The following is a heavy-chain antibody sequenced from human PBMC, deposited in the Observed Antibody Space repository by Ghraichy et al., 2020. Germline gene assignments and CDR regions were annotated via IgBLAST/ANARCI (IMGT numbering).Heavy chain of an antibody. V-gene: IGHV3-74*01. CDR1: GFTFSTYW. J-gene: IGHJ4*02. CDR3: ARGCGGDTCYSPDY. Sequence: GGSLRLSCAASGFTFSTYWMHWVRQAPGKGPVWVSRINSDGSDAGYADSVKGRFTISRDNAKNTLYLQMNSLRAEDTAVYYCARGCGGDTCYSPDYWGQGTLVTVSS. D-gene: IGHD2-15*01. CDR2: INSDGSDA.